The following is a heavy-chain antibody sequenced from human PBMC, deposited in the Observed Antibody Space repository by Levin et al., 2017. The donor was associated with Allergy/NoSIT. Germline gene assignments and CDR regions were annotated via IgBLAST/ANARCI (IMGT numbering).Heavy chain of an antibody. Sequence: ASVKVSCKASGYTFTGYYMHWVRQAPGQGLEWMGWINPNSGGTNYAQKFQGRVTMTRDTSISTAYMELSRLRSDDTAVYYCARWPLKRYGDYSRWFEDAFDIWGQGTMVTVSS. V-gene: IGHV1-2*02. CDR1: GYTFTGYY. CDR2: INPNSGGT. D-gene: IGHD4-17*01. CDR3: ARWPLKRYGDYSRWFEDAFDI. J-gene: IGHJ3*02.